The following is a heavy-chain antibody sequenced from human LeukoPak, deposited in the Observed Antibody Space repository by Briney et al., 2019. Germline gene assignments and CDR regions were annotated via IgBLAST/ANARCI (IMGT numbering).Heavy chain of an antibody. Sequence: ASETRSLTCAVYGGSFSGYYWSWIRQPPGKGLEWIGEINHSGSTNYNPSLKSRVTISVDTSKNQFSLKLRSVTAADTAVHYCARRGPNYYGSGSLRAWGKGTTVTVSS. V-gene: IGHV4-34*01. J-gene: IGHJ6*04. CDR1: GGSFSGYY. D-gene: IGHD3-10*01. CDR2: INHSGST. CDR3: ARRGPNYYGSGSLRA.